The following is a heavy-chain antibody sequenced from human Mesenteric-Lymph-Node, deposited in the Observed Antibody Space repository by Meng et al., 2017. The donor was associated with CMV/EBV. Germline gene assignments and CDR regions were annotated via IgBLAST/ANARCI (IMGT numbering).Heavy chain of an antibody. J-gene: IGHJ4*02. CDR1: GFTFSSYS. D-gene: IGHD1-26*01. CDR2: INRDGSNT. CDR3: ASGSDSHILEY. Sequence: GESLKISCAASGFTFSSYSMNWVRQAPGKGLVWVSRINRDGSNTRYGDSVKGRFTISRDNAKNTLSLQMNSLRGEDTAVYFCASGSDSHILEYWGQGTLVTVSS. V-gene: IGHV3-74*01.